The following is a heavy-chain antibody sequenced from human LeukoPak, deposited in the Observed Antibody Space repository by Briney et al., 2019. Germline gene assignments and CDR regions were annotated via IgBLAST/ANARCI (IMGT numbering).Heavy chain of an antibody. J-gene: IGHJ5*02. V-gene: IGHV1-18*01. CDR2: ISAYNGNT. D-gene: IGHD2-2*01. Sequence: ASVKVACKASGYTFTSYGISWVRQAPGQGLEWMGWISAYNGNTNYAQKLQGRVTMTTDTSTSTAYMELRSLRSDDTAVYYCARDPRLVNIVVVPAATNWFDPWGQGTLVTVSS. CDR1: GYTFTSYG. CDR3: ARDPRLVNIVVVPAATNWFDP.